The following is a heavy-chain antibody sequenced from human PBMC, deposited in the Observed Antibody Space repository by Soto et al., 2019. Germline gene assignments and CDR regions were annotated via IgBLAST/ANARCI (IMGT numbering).Heavy chain of an antibody. V-gene: IGHV3-23*01. J-gene: IGHJ4*02. CDR1: GFTFTKYV. D-gene: IGHD4-17*01. Sequence: EVQLLESGGGLVQPGGSLRLSCAASGFTFTKYVMSWIRQAPGKGLEWVSAITADGVGTFFADSVKGRFTISRDNSKNPLDRQVNSLRAEDTATYVCAREGVGEMATVNKGRFDCWGQGTLVTVSS. CDR3: AREGVGEMATVNKGRFDC. CDR2: ITADGVGT.